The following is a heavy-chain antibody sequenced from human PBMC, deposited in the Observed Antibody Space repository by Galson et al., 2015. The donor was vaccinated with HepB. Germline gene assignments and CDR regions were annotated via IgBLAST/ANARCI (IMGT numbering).Heavy chain of an antibody. D-gene: IGHD1-26*01. CDR3: ARSVGATTAPAY. Sequence: SLRLSCAASGFTFDDYGMRWVRHAPGKGLEWVAGINWLSGSTGYADSVKGRFTISRDNAKNSLYLQMNSLRAEDTALDHCARSVGATTAPAYWGPGTLVTVYS. J-gene: IGHJ4*02. V-gene: IGHV3-20*01. CDR2: INWLSGST. CDR1: GFTFDDYG.